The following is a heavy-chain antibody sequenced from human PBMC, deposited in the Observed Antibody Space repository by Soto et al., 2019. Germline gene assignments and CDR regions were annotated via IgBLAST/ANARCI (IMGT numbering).Heavy chain of an antibody. D-gene: IGHD4-4*01. CDR2: IXXXGSNX. J-gene: IGHJ5*02. CDR1: GFTFSSYG. CDR3: ARDRDGYSNWFDP. V-gene: IGHV3-33*01. Sequence: RLSCAVAGFTFSSYGMHWVRQAPGKGLEWVAVIXXXGSNXXXAXXXXGRFTISRDNSKNTLYLQMNSLRAEDTAVYYCARDRDGYSNWFDPWGQGTLVTVSS.